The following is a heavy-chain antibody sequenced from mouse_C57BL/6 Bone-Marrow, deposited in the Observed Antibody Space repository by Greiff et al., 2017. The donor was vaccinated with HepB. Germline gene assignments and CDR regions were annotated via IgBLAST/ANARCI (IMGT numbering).Heavy chain of an antibody. CDR3: ARGGLLRYFDY. J-gene: IGHJ2*01. CDR1: GFTFSSYA. V-gene: IGHV5-4*01. D-gene: IGHD1-1*01. CDR2: ISDGGSYT. Sequence: EVQRVESGGGLVKPGGSLKLSCAASGFTFSSYAMSWVRQTPEKRLEWVATISDGGSYTYYPDNVKGRFTISRDNAKNNLYLQMSHLKSEDTAMYYWARGGLLRYFDYWGQGTTLTVSS.